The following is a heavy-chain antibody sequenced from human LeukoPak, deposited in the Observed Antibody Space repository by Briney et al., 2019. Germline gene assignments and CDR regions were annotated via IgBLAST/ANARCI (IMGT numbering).Heavy chain of an antibody. CDR2: ITGNGGST. D-gene: IGHD5-24*01. CDR1: GFTFSTYI. V-gene: IGHV3-64D*06. CDR3: ARRDDYSAYDC. J-gene: IGHJ4*02. Sequence: GGSLRLSCSASGFTFSTYIMHWVRRAPGKGLETVSAITGNGGSTFYADSVKGRFTISRDNSKNTLYLQMSSLRAEDTAMYYCARRDDYSAYDCWGQGTLVTVSS.